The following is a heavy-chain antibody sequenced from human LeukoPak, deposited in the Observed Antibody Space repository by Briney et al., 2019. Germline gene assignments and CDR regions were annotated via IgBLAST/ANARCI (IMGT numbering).Heavy chain of an antibody. Sequence: GGSLRLSXVVSGFSFSSFEMNWVRQAPGKGLEWVSYISSSSITLYADSVKGRFTISRDNARDSLYLQMNSLRAEDTAVYYCARSLSGYITDPFFDQWGPGALVTVSS. J-gene: IGHJ4*02. D-gene: IGHD5-12*01. CDR2: ISSSSIT. CDR3: ARSLSGYITDPFFDQ. CDR1: GFSFSSFE. V-gene: IGHV3-48*03.